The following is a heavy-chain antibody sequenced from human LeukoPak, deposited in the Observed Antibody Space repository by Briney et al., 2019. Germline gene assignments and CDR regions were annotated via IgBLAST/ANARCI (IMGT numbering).Heavy chain of an antibody. D-gene: IGHD3-3*01. CDR3: ARVEESASFDP. CDR1: GYTFTSDY. CDR2: INPSGGST. V-gene: IGHV1-46*01. J-gene: IGHJ5*02. Sequence: ASVKVSCKASGYTFTSDYMHWVRQAPGQGIEWMGIINPSGGSTSYAQKFQGRVTMTRDMSTSTVYMELSSLRSEDTAVYYCARVEESASFDPWGQGTLVTVSS.